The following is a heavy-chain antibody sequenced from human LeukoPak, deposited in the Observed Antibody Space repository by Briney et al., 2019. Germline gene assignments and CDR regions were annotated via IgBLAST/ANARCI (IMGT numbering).Heavy chain of an antibody. CDR2: IRYDGSNK. J-gene: IGHJ5*02. V-gene: IGHV3-30*02. CDR3: GYGDYGAPNWFDP. CDR1: GFTLSSYG. D-gene: IGHD4-17*01. Sequence: GGSLRLSCAASGFTLSSYGMHWVRQAPGKGLEWVAFIRYDGSNKYYADSVKGRFTISRDNSKNTLYLQMNSLRAEDTAVYYCGYGDYGAPNWFDPWGEGTLVTVSS.